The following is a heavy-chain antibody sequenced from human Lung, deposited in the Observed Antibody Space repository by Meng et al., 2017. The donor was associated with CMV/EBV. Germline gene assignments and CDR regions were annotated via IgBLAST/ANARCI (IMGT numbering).Heavy chain of an antibody. CDR2: IYYTGST. Sequence: QVQLPESGPGLLKPSQTLSPTCTVSGGSISSGDYYWSWIRQPPGKGLEWIGYIYYTGSTYYNPSLKSRVIISVDTSKNQFSLKLNSVTAADTAVYYCARVGGCSGGGCYHRLFDYWGQGTLVTVSS. CDR1: GGSISSGDYY. J-gene: IGHJ4*02. D-gene: IGHD2-15*01. CDR3: ARVGGCSGGGCYHRLFDY. V-gene: IGHV4-30-4*01.